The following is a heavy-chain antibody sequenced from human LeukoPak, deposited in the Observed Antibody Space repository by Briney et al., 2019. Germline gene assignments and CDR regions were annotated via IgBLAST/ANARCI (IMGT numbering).Heavy chain of an antibody. Sequence: SETLSLTCTVSGDSISTHYWTWIRQPPGKGLEWIGYISYSGSTTYNPSLRSRVTLSLDTSKNQFSLKLFSVTAADTAVYYCARGTTVTTYADHWGQGTLVTVSS. CDR1: GDSISTHY. CDR2: ISYSGST. V-gene: IGHV4-59*11. CDR3: ARGTTVTTYADH. J-gene: IGHJ4*02. D-gene: IGHD4-17*01.